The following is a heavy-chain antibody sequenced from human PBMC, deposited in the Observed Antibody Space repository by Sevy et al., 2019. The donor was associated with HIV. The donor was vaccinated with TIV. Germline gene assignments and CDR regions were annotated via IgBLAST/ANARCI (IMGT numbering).Heavy chain of an antibody. Sequence: SETLSLTCTVSGGSISNYYWSWIRQPPGKALQWIGYVFYTGNTNYNPSLKGRVTISVDTSKTQLSLKLNSVTAADTAVYYCARGGPLSSDMRYYFDYWGQGTLVTVS. J-gene: IGHJ4*02. D-gene: IGHD3-16*01. CDR1: GGSISNYY. CDR3: ARGGPLSSDMRYYFDY. V-gene: IGHV4-59*01. CDR2: VFYTGNT.